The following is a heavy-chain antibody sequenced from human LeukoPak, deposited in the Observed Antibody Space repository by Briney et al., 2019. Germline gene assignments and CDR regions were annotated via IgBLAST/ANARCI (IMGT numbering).Heavy chain of an antibody. CDR1: GGSFSGYY. V-gene: IGHV4-34*01. D-gene: IGHD3-16*01. CDR3: ASAPRQGSIGGLDY. Sequence: SEALSLTCAVYGGSFSGYYWGWIRQPPGKGLEWIGAIYYTGNTYHNPSLRSRVTVSVDTSKNNFSLKLRSVTAADTALYYCASAPRQGSIGGLDYWGQGTLVTVSS. J-gene: IGHJ4*02. CDR2: IYYTGNT.